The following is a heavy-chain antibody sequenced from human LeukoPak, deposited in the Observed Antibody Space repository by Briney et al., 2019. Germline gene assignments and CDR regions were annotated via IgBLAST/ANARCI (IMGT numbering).Heavy chain of an antibody. J-gene: IGHJ4*02. D-gene: IGHD3-22*01. Sequence: GRSLRLSCAASGFTFSSYGMHWARQAPGKGLERVAVIWYDGSNKYYADSVKGRFTISRDNSKNTLYLQMNSLRAEDTAVYYCARDGDYYDSSGYYQDYWGQGTLVTVSS. CDR3: ARDGDYYDSSGYYQDY. CDR1: GFTFSSYG. CDR2: IWYDGSNK. V-gene: IGHV3-33*01.